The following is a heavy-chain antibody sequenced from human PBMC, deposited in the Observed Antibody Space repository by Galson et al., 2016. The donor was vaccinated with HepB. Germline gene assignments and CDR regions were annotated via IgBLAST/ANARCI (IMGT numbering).Heavy chain of an antibody. J-gene: IGHJ3*02. Sequence: CAISGDSVSSTSAAWNWIRQSPSRGLEWLGRTYYRSKWYNDYAVSVKSRTTINPDTSKNQFSLQLNSVTPEDTAVYYCARLTGRYCSSTSCLREDAFDIWGQGTMVTVSS. CDR3: ARLTGRYCSSTSCLREDAFDI. D-gene: IGHD2-2*01. V-gene: IGHV6-1*01. CDR2: TYYRSKWYN. CDR1: GDSVSSTSAA.